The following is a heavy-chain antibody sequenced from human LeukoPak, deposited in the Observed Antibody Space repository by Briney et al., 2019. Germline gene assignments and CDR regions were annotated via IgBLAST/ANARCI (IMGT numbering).Heavy chain of an antibody. CDR1: GGSMSSSSYY. CDR3: ARDHDSSGYYFQN. Sequence: SETLSLTWTVSGGSMSSSSYYWGWIRQPPGKGLEWIGEINHSGSTNYNPSLKRRVTISVDTSKNQFSLKLSSVTAADTAVYYCARDHDSSGYYFQNWGQGTMVTVSS. CDR2: INHSGST. J-gene: IGHJ3*01. V-gene: IGHV4-39*07. D-gene: IGHD3-22*01.